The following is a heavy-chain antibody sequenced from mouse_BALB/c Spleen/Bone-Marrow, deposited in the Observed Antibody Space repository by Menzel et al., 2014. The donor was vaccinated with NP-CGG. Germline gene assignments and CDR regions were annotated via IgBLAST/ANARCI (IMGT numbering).Heavy chain of an antibody. V-gene: IGHV3-5*02. CDR3: AREGGGLGHFDY. D-gene: IGHD4-1*01. Sequence: ESGPGLVKPSQTVSLTCTVTGISITTGNYRWSWIRQFPGNKLDWIGYIYYSGTITYNPSLTSRTTITRDTSKIQFFLEMNSLTAEDTATYYCAREGGGLGHFDYWGQGTTLTVSS. CDR2: IYYSGTI. CDR1: GISITTGNYR. J-gene: IGHJ2*01.